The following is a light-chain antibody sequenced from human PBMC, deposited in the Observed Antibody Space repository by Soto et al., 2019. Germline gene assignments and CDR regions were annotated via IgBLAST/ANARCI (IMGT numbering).Light chain of an antibody. CDR1: QSVSSSY. Sequence: EIVLTQSPGTLSLSPGERATLSCRASQSVSSSYLAWYQQKPGQAPRLLIYGASSRATGIPDSFSGSGSGTVFLLLLSILEPDDFAVYYCQQYGCSYTFGQGTKLEIK. CDR3: QQYGCSYT. V-gene: IGKV3-20*01. J-gene: IGKJ2*01. CDR2: GAS.